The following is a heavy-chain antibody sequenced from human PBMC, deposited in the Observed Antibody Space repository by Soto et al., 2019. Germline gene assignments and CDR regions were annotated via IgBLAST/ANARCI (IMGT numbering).Heavy chain of an antibody. Sequence: EVQLVESGGGLIQPGGSLRLSCAVSGFTVSNNYMSWVRQAPGKGLEGVSVIYSGGYTAYGDSVKGRFTISRDNSKNILFLKRNGLGAADTAVYYCAPQRGGGGYWGQGTLVTVSS. V-gene: IGHV3-53*01. D-gene: IGHD6-25*01. CDR2: IYSGGYT. J-gene: IGHJ4*02. CDR3: APQRGGGGY. CDR1: GFTVSNNY.